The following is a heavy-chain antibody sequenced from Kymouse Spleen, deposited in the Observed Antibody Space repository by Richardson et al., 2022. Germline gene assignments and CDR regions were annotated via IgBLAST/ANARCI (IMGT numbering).Heavy chain of an antibody. J-gene: IGHJ6*02. CDR3: AFEYSSSSRYYYYGMDV. V-gene: IGHV4-34*01. Sequence: QVQLQQWGAGLLKPSETLSLTCAVYGGSFSGYYWSWIRQPPGKGLEWIGEINHSGSTNYNPSLKSRVTISVDTSKNQFSLKLSSVTAADTAVYYCAFEYSSSSRYYYYGMDVWGQGTTVTVSS. CDR1: GGSFSGYY. D-gene: IGHD6-6*01. CDR2: INHSGST.